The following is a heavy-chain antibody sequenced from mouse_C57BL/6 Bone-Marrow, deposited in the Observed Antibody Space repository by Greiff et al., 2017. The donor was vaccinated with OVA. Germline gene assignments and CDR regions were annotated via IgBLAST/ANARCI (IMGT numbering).Heavy chain of an antibody. J-gene: IGHJ4*01. CDR1: GYTFTSYW. CDR3: ARLFYYGRDYAMDY. Sequence: QVQLQQPGAELVMPGASVKLSCKASGYTFTSYWMHWVKQRPGQGLEWIGEIDPSDSYTNYNQKFKGKSTLTVDKSSSTAYMQLSSLTSEDSAVYYCARLFYYGRDYAMDYWGQGTSVTVSS. D-gene: IGHD1-1*01. CDR2: IDPSDSYT. V-gene: IGHV1-69*01.